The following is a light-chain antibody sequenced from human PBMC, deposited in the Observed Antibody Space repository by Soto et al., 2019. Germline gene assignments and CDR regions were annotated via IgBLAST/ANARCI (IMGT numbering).Light chain of an antibody. Sequence: DIQMTQSPSSLSASVGARVTITCRASQDISIYLAWFQQKPGKALKSLIYAASTLQTGVPSKFSGSGSGTDFTLTINSLQPEDFATYYCQQYHNYPPSFGQGTKVEIK. CDR3: QQYHNYPPS. J-gene: IGKJ1*01. V-gene: IGKV1-16*02. CDR1: QDISIY. CDR2: AAS.